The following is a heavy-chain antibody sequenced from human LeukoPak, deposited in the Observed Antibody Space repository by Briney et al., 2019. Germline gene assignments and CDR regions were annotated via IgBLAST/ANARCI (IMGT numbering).Heavy chain of an antibody. D-gene: IGHD4-17*01. V-gene: IGHV3-48*03. Sequence: GGSLRLSCAASGFSFSSYEMNWVRQAPGKGLEWVSYISRSSSTIHYADSVKGRFTISRDNAKNSLYLQMNSLRAEDMAVYYCARAYGDYGEYFQHWGQGTLVTVSS. CDR1: GFSFSSYE. J-gene: IGHJ1*01. CDR2: ISRSSSTI. CDR3: ARAYGDYGEYFQH.